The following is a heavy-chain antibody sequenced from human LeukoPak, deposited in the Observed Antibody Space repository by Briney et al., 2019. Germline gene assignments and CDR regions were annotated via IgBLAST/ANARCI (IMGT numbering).Heavy chain of an antibody. D-gene: IGHD5-18*01. CDR2: ISSSSSYT. V-gene: IGHV3-11*06. CDR1: GFTFSDHY. CDR3: ASRGYSYGYAFDI. J-gene: IGHJ3*02. Sequence: GGSLRLSWAASGFTFSDHYMGWIRQAPAKGLEWVSYISSSSSYTNYADSVKGRFTISRDNAKNSLYLQMNSLRAEDTAVYYCASRGYSYGYAFDIWGQGTMVTVSS.